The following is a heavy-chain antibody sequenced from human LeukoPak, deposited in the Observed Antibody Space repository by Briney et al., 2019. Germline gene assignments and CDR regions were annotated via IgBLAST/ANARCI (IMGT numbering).Heavy chain of an antibody. CDR3: ARRQGRYYGSGPNFDY. Sequence: SETLSLTCAVYGGSFSGYYWSWIRQPPGKGLEWIGEINHSGSTNYNPSLKSRVTISVDTSKNQFSLKLSSVTAADTAVYYCARRQGRYYGSGPNFDYWGQGTLVTVSS. J-gene: IGHJ4*02. CDR2: INHSGST. D-gene: IGHD3-10*01. V-gene: IGHV4-34*01. CDR1: GGSFSGYY.